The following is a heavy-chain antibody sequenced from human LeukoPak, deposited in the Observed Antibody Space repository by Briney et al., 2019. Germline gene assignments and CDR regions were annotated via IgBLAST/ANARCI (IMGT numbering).Heavy chain of an antibody. D-gene: IGHD1-1*01. Sequence: SETLSLTCTVSGGSISSSISTNYWNWVRQPPGKGLEWIGSIHYSGTTYYNPSLESRATISVDTSKNQFSVKLTSVTAADTAVYYCARKGTIEPTGASHFDYWGQGTLVTVPS. CDR1: GGSISSSISTNY. CDR3: ARKGTIEPTGASHFDY. CDR2: IHYSGTT. V-gene: IGHV4-39*01. J-gene: IGHJ4*02.